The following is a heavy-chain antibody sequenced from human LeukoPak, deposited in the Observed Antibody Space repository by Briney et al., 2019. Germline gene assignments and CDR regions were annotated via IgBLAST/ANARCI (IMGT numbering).Heavy chain of an antibody. V-gene: IGHV1-2*02. J-gene: IGHJ4*02. CDR3: AAALDLDYSMISDF. D-gene: IGHD4-11*01. Sequence: ASVKVSCKASGYTFTGYFMHWVRQAPGQGLQWLGWINLNSGYTNYARRFQGRVTMTRDTSITTAYMDLRGLGSDDTAVYYCAAALDLDYSMISDFWGQGTLVTVSS. CDR1: GYTFTGYF. CDR2: INLNSGYT.